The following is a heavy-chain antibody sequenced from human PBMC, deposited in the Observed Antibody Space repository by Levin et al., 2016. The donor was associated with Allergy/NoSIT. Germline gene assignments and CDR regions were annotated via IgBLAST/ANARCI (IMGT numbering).Heavy chain of an antibody. J-gene: IGHJ3*02. CDR2: IIPIFGTA. V-gene: IGHV1-69*01. D-gene: IGHD3-22*01. Sequence: WVRQAPGQGLEWMGGIIPIFGTANYAQKFQGRVTITADESTSTAYMELSSLRSEDTAVYYCASSSVAYTMIAPGWVAFDIWGQGTMVTVSS. CDR3: ASSSVAYTMIAPGWVAFDI.